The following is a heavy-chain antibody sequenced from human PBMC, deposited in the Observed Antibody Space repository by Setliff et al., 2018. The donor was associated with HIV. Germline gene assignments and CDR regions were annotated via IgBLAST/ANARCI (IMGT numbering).Heavy chain of an antibody. V-gene: IGHV1-69*13. D-gene: IGHD2-21*01. CDR3: ARESGICGGDCHYEFDM. Sequence: SVKVSCKSPGGNFSSYAISWVRQAPGQGLEWMGGIIPIFGTSNYAQKFQGRVTITADEYTSTAYMGVSSLRSEDTGVYFCARESGICGGDCHYEFDMWGQGTMVTVSS. CDR2: IIPIFGTS. CDR1: GGNFSSYA. J-gene: IGHJ3*02.